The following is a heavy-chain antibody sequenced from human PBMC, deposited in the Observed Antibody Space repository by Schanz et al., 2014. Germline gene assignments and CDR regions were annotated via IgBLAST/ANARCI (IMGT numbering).Heavy chain of an antibody. Sequence: QLQLQESGPGLVKPSETLSLTCPVSGGSISSSPYYWGWIRQPPGKGLEWIGSIYYSGTTCYNPSQKGGVTVSVDPSKPHFSLKLSSVTAADTAVYYCARQTGTTGYDAFDIWGQGTMVTVSS. CDR2: IYYSGTT. CDR3: ARQTGTTGYDAFDI. CDR1: GGSISSSPYY. V-gene: IGHV4-39*01. D-gene: IGHD1-1*01. J-gene: IGHJ3*02.